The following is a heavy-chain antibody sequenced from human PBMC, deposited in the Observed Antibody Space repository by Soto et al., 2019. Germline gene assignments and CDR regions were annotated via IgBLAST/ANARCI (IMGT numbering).Heavy chain of an antibody. Sequence: EVQLLESGGGLVQPGGSLRVSCAASGLSFSSYVMSWVRQAPGKGLEWVSAITGSGGDTYHADSVKGRFTISRDNTRNTLYLQMSSLRVEDTAVYYCAKGSANRRPYYFDYRGQGSLVTVSS. CDR3: AKGSANRRPYYFDY. CDR1: GLSFSSYV. V-gene: IGHV3-23*01. D-gene: IGHD3-16*01. J-gene: IGHJ4*02. CDR2: ITGSGGDT.